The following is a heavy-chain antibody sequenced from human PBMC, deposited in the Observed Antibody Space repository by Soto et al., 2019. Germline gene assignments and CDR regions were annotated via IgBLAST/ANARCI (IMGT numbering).Heavy chain of an antibody. CDR1: GGSVNGYY. J-gene: IGHJ4*02. CDR2: FYDSGNT. CDR3: ARKAGVVAATTLDY. D-gene: IGHD2-15*01. V-gene: IGHV4-59*02. Sequence: SETLSLTCTVSGGSVNGYYWTWIRQPPGKGLEWIGYFYDSGNTNYNPSLGSRVTISVDTSKNQISLKLSSVTAADTAVYYCARKAGVVAATTLDYWGQGTLVTVSS.